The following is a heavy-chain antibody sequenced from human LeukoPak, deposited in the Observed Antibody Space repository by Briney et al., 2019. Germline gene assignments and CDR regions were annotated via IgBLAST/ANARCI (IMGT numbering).Heavy chain of an antibody. V-gene: IGHV3-66*04. Sequence: PGGSLRLSCAASGFTVSSNYMSWVRQAPGKGLEWVSVIYSGSSTYYADSVKGRFTISRDNSKNTLYLQMNSLRAEDTAVYYCASQSAYITMIRGWFPMDAFDIWGQGTMVTVSS. CDR3: ASQSAYITMIRGWFPMDAFDI. CDR2: IYSGSST. J-gene: IGHJ3*02. D-gene: IGHD3-10*01. CDR1: GFTVSSNY.